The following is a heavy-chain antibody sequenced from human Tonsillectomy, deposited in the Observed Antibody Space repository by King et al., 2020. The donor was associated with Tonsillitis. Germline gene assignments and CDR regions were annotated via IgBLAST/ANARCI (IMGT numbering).Heavy chain of an antibody. D-gene: IGHD2-15*01. CDR3: VRDPQYCTGGSCYCLDF. CDR2: ITDSSRSF. V-gene: IGHV3-48*01. Sequence: VQLVESGGGLVQPGGSLRLSCAASGFAFSAHNMNWVRQTPGKGLEWLAHITDSSRSFQYADSVKGRFIISRDNAKNSLYLHMNSLRAVDTAVYFCVRDPQYCTGGSCYCLDFWGQGALVTVSS. CDR1: GFAFSAHN. J-gene: IGHJ4*02.